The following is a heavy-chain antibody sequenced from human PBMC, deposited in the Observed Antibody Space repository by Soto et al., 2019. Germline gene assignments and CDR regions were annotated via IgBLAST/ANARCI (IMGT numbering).Heavy chain of an antibody. Sequence: SETLSLTCAVYGGSFSGYYWSWIRQPPGKGLEWIGEINHSGSTNYNPSLKSRVTISVDTSKNQFSLKLSSVTAADTAVYDCALYSTLNYRFDDWGQRTLVTVSS. CDR2: INHSGST. CDR3: ALYSTLNYRFDD. D-gene: IGHD6-13*01. J-gene: IGHJ4*02. V-gene: IGHV4-34*01. CDR1: GGSFSGYY.